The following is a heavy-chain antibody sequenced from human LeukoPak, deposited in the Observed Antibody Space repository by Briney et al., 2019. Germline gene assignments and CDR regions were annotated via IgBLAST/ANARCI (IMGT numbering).Heavy chain of an antibody. CDR2: IKQDGSEK. J-gene: IGHJ4*02. V-gene: IGHV3-7*03. CDR3: ARGPEYSGQYYFGY. CDR1: GFTFSSYW. D-gene: IGHD6-6*01. Sequence: GGSLRLSCAASGFTFSSYWMSWVRQAPGKGLEWVANIKQDGSEKYYVDSVKGRFTISRDNAKNSLYLQMNSLRAEDTAVYYCARGPEYSGQYYFGYWGQGTLVTVSS.